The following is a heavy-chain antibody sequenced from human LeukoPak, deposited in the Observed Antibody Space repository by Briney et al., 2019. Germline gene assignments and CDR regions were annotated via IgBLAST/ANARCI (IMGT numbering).Heavy chain of an antibody. CDR2: IYSGGST. V-gene: IGHV3-53*01. J-gene: IGHJ6*02. D-gene: IGHD5-18*01. CDR1: GFTVSSNY. Sequence: GGSLRLSCAASGFTVSSNYTSWVRQAPGKGLEWVSIIYSGGSTYYADSVKGRFTISRDNSKKTLYLQMNSLRAEDTAVYYCARHQVATATFNYYYYGMDVWGQGTTVTVSS. CDR3: ARHQVATATFNYYYYGMDV.